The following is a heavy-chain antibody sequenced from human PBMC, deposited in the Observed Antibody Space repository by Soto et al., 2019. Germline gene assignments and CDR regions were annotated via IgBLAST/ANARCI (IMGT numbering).Heavy chain of an antibody. Sequence: QVQLQESGPGLVKPSETLSLTCTVSGGSMSSYYWSWIRQPPGKGLEWIGYIYYSGSTNYNPSLKSRVTIAVDTSKNQFSLQLNSVTAADTAVYYRARRWGGALDYWGQGTLVTVSS. D-gene: IGHD3-16*01. CDR2: IYYSGST. V-gene: IGHV4-59*08. CDR3: ARRWGGALDY. J-gene: IGHJ4*02. CDR1: GGSMSSYY.